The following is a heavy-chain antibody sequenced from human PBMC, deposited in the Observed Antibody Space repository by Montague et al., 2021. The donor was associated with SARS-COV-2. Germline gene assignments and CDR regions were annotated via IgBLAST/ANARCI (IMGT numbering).Heavy chain of an antibody. CDR1: GFTFRYYG. D-gene: IGHD2-8*01. J-gene: IGHJ6*02. Sequence: SLRLSCAASGFTFRYYGMHWVRQAPGKGLEWVALIWYDGTDKDYVDSVKGRFTISRDNSRNTLYLQMNSLRAEDTAVYYCAKVFCSNGICHHTRAEHHGMDVWGQGTTVTVSS. V-gene: IGHV3-33*06. CDR3: AKVFCSNGICHHTRAEHHGMDV. CDR2: IWYDGTDK.